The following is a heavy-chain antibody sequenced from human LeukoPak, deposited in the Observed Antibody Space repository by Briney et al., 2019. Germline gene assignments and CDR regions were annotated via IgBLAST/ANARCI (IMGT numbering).Heavy chain of an antibody. CDR1: GFPFSSYA. CDR2: ISGSGDNT. CDR3: AKVGKAAVMRAVFDY. Sequence: GSLRLSCGASGFPFSSYAMSWVRQAPGEGLEWVSGISGSGDNTYYADSVKGRFTISRDNSKNTLYLQMNSLRAEDTAIYYCAKVGKAAVMRAVFDYWGQGTLVTVSS. J-gene: IGHJ4*02. D-gene: IGHD2-2*01. V-gene: IGHV3-23*01.